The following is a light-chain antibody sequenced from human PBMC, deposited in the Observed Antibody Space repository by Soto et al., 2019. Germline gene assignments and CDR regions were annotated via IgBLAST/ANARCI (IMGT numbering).Light chain of an antibody. CDR3: SSFAGTNSFV. Sequence: VLTQPPSASGSPGQSVTISCTGTTSDIGAYNYVSWYQQRPGKAPKLIIYEVTRRPSGVPDRIFGSKSYTTASLTVSGLQAEDEADYYCSSFAGTNSFVFGTGTKVTVL. J-gene: IGLJ1*01. CDR2: EVT. CDR1: TSDIGAYNY. V-gene: IGLV2-8*01.